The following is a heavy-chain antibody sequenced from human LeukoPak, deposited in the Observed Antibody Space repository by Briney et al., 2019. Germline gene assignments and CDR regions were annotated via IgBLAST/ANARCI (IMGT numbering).Heavy chain of an antibody. CDR2: IYYSVST. CDR3: AREAHYYGSGSYDL. Sequence: SETLSLTCTVSGASISSYYWSWIRQPPGKGLEWIGYIYYSVSTNYNPSLKSRVTISVDTSKNQFSLKLSPVTAADTAVYYCAREAHYYGSGSYDLWGQGTLVTVSS. D-gene: IGHD3-10*01. J-gene: IGHJ5*02. CDR1: GASISSYY. V-gene: IGHV4-59*01.